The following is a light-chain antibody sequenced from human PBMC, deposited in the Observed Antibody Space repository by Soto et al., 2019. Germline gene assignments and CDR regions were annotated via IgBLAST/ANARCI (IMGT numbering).Light chain of an antibody. J-gene: IGLJ1*01. V-gene: IGLV1-40*01. CDR1: SSNIGAGYD. CDR2: GNS. CDR3: QSYDSSLSGSRV. Sequence: QSVLTQPPSVSGAPGQRVTISCTGSSSNIGAGYDVHWYQQLPGTAPRLLIYGNSQRPSGVPDRFSGSQSGASASLAITGLQAEDEADYYCQSYDSSLSGSRVFGPGTKVTVL.